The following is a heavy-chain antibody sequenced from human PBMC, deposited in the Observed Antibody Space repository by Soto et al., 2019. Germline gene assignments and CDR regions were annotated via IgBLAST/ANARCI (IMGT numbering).Heavy chain of an antibody. CDR2: ISAYNGNT. D-gene: IGHD3-22*01. Sequence: AAVKVSCKASGYTFTSYGISWVRQAPGQGLEWMGWISAYNGNTNYAQKLQGRVTMTTDTSTSTAYMELRSLRSDDTAVYYCAREPSYYHDLRAFDIWGQGTMVTVSS. V-gene: IGHV1-18*01. CDR1: GYTFTSYG. CDR3: AREPSYYHDLRAFDI. J-gene: IGHJ3*02.